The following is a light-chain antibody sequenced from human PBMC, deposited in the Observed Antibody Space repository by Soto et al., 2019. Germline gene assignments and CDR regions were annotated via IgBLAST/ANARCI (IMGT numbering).Light chain of an antibody. Sequence: QLVLTQPPSASATPGQRVTISCSGGSSNVGSNFVFWYQHFPGTAPKLLIYRNNQRPSGVPDRFSGSKAGTSVSLGISGLRSEDEGIYYCAAWDDSLGGPVFGGGTKLTVL. CDR1: SSNVGSNF. CDR3: AAWDDSLGGPV. CDR2: RNN. V-gene: IGLV1-47*01. J-gene: IGLJ3*02.